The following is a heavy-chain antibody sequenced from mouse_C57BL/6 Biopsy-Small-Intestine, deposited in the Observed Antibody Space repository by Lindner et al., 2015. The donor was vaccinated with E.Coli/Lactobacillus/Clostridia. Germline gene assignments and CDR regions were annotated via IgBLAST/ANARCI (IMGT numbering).Heavy chain of an antibody. V-gene: IGHV1-18*01. D-gene: IGHD2-4*01. CDR1: GYTLTELS. Sequence: SVKVSCKVSGYTLTELSMHWVRQAPGKGLEWMGGFDPEDGETIYAQKFQGRVTMTEDTSTDTAYMELSSLRSEDTAVYYCATDKGSYDSGSYPFDYWGQGTLVTVSS. CDR3: ATDKGSYDSGSYPFDY. CDR2: FDPEDGET. J-gene: IGHJ4*01.